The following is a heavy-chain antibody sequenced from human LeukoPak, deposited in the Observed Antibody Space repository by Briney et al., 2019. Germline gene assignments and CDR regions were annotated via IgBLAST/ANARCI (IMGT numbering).Heavy chain of an antibody. CDR3: AKDPRPRSSGWEHYFDY. V-gene: IGHV3-23*01. CDR2: IRGSGGST. J-gene: IGHJ4*02. Sequence: GGSLRLSCAASGFTFSSYAMSWVRQAPGKGLEWVSAIRGSGGSTYYSNSVKGRFTISRDNSKNTLYLQMNSLRAEDTAVYYCAKDPRPRSSGWEHYFDYWGQGTLVTVSS. D-gene: IGHD6-19*01. CDR1: GFTFSSYA.